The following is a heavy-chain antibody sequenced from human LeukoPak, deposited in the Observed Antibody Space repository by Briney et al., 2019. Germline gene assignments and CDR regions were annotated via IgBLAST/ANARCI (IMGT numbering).Heavy chain of an antibody. CDR2: IKQDGSEK. Sequence: GGSLRLSCAASGFTFYDYGMTWVRQAPGKGLEWVANIKQDGSEKYYVDSVKGRFTISRDNAKNSLYLQMNSLRAEDTAVYYCASDYYDSVGEEYFQHWGQGTLVTVSS. V-gene: IGHV3-7*01. J-gene: IGHJ1*01. CDR1: GFTFYDYG. CDR3: ASDYYDSVGEEYFQH. D-gene: IGHD3-22*01.